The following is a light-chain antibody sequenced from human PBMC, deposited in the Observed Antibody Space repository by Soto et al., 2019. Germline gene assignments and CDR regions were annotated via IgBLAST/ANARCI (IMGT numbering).Light chain of an antibody. Sequence: QSALTQPAPVSGSPGQSVTISCAGTSSDVGGYNFVSWYQQHPGKAPQLMIYDVSSRPSGVSNRFSGSKSGNTASLTISGLQAEDEADYCCSSYTSSYTYVFGTGTKVTV. CDR1: SSDVGGYNF. J-gene: IGLJ1*01. CDR3: SSYTSSYTYV. V-gene: IGLV2-14*03. CDR2: DVS.